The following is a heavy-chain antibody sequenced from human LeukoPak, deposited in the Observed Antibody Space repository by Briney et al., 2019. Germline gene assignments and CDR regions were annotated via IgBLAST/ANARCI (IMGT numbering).Heavy chain of an antibody. CDR2: ITGSGDDT. V-gene: IGHV3-23*01. CDR1: GFTFSSYA. CDR3: AKNGAYSGYDYIDY. Sequence: SGGSLRLSCAASGFTFSSYAMSWVRQAPGKGLEWVSDITGSGDDTDYADSVKGRFTVSRDNSRNTLYLQINSLRAEDTAVYYCAKNGAYSGYDYIDYWGQGTPVTVSS. D-gene: IGHD5-12*01. J-gene: IGHJ4*02.